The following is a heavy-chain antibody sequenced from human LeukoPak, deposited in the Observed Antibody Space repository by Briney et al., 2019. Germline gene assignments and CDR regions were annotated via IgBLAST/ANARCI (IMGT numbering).Heavy chain of an antibody. CDR2: ISSSSSYI. J-gene: IGHJ6*02. Sequence: GGSLRLSCAASGSTFSSYSMNWVRQAPGKGLEWVSSISSSSSYIYYADSVKGRFTISRDNAKNSLYLQMNSLRAEDTAVYYCAREIFDFFAGMDVWGQGTTATVSS. V-gene: IGHV3-21*01. D-gene: IGHD3-3*01. CDR3: AREIFDFFAGMDV. CDR1: GSTFSSYS.